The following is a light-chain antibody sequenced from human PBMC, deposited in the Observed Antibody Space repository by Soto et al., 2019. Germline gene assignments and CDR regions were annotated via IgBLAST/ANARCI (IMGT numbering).Light chain of an antibody. V-gene: IGKV1-16*01. CDR1: QDISNY. CDR3: QQYNSYLIT. Sequence: DIQMTQSPSSLSASVGDRVTITCRASQDISNYLNWYQQKPGKAPKLLIYDASSLETGVPSRFSGSGSGTEFPLTISSLQPDDFATYYCQQYNSYLITFGQGTRLEIK. CDR2: DAS. J-gene: IGKJ5*01.